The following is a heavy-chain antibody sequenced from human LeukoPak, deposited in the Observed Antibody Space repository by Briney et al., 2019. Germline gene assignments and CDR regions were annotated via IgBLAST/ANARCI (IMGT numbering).Heavy chain of an antibody. D-gene: IGHD1-1*01. CDR1: GGSISGNA. CDR2: ILTSGDT. CDR3: ARRFNSGNDDVFDI. J-gene: IGHJ3*02. Sequence: SETLSLTCTVSGGSISGNAWNWVRQPAGKGLEWIGRILTSGDTVYNPSLESRVTMSLDTSKNQFSLKFNSLTAADTAVYYCARRFNSGNDDVFDIWGQGTMVAVSS. V-gene: IGHV4-4*07.